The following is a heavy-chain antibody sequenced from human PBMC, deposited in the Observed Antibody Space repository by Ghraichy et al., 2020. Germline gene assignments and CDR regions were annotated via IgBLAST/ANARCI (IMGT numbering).Heavy chain of an antibody. CDR2: INSGGSNM. D-gene: IGHD2-15*01. Sequence: GESLNISCAASGFNLNNYWMHWVRQAPGEGLVWVSRINSGGSNMIYADSVKGRFTISRDNAKNTLYLQMNSLGAEDTAVYYCAREYCSGGRCFFGTGGSHFDYWGQGTLVTVSS. V-gene: IGHV3-74*01. J-gene: IGHJ4*02. CDR3: AREYCSGGRCFFGTGGSHFDY. CDR1: GFNLNNYW.